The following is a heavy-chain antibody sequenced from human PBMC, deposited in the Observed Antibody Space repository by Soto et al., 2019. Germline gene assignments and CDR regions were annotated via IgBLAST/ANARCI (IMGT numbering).Heavy chain of an antibody. V-gene: IGHV4-34*01. D-gene: IGHD3-22*01. CDR1: GGSFSGYY. CDR3: ARGHDSSGYLTPDY. J-gene: IGHJ4*02. CDR2: INHSGST. Sequence: SETLSLTCAVYGGSFSGYYWSWIRQPPGKGLEWIGEINHSGSTNYNPSLKSRVTISVDTSKNQFSLKLSSVTAADTAVYYCARGHDSSGYLTPDYWGQGTLVTVYS.